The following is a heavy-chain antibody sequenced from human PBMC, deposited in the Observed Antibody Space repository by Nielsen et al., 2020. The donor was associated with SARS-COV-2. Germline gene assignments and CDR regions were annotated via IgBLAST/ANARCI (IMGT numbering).Heavy chain of an antibody. CDR1: GFTISSSF. V-gene: IGHV3-7*03. J-gene: IGHJ6*02. CDR3: ARYSVAATGQIYFYGFDV. CDR2: IKEDGSEK. Sequence: GESLKISCGASGFTISSSFMSWVRQAPGKGLEWVANIKEDGSEKYYVDSVKGRFSISRDNAKNSLYLQMNSLRVEDTAVYYCARYSVAATGQIYFYGFDVWGQGTTVTVSS. D-gene: IGHD2-15*01.